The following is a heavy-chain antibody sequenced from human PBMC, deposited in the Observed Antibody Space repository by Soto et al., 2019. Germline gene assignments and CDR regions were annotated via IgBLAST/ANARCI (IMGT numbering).Heavy chain of an antibody. CDR1: GGTFSSYA. V-gene: IGHV1-69*12. J-gene: IGHJ4*02. D-gene: IGHD6-19*01. CDR3: ARERATKYSSGWYDY. CDR2: IIPIFGTA. Sequence: QVQLVQSGAEVKKPGSSVKVSCKASGGTFSSYAISWVRQAPGQGLEWMGGIIPIFGTANYAQKFQGRVTIXXDXSXXTAYMELSSLRSEDTAVYYCARERATKYSSGWYDYWGQGTLVTVSS.